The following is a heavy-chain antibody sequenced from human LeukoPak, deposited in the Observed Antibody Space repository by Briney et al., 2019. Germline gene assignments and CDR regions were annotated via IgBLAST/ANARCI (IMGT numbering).Heavy chain of an antibody. Sequence: SETLSLTCTVSGGSISSSSYYWGWIRQPPGKGLEWIGSIYYSGSTSYNPSLKSRVTISVDTSKNQFSLKLSSVTAADTAVYYCARNQVYYYDSSGYYGMDVWGQGTTVTVSS. J-gene: IGHJ6*02. CDR3: ARNQVYYYDSSGYYGMDV. D-gene: IGHD3-22*01. CDR2: IYYSGST. V-gene: IGHV4-39*07. CDR1: GGSISSSSYY.